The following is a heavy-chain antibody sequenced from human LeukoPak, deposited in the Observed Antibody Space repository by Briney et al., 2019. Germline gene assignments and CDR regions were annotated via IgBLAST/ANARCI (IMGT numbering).Heavy chain of an antibody. D-gene: IGHD6-19*01. V-gene: IGHV3-48*01. CDR3: ARGGYSSGWNRRNFDC. CDR2: ISSSSSTI. Sequence: LAGGSLRLSCAASGFTFSSYSMNWVRQAPGKGLEWVSYISSSSSTIYYADSVKGRFTISRDNAKNSLYLQMNSLRAEDTAVYYCARGGYSSGWNRRNFDCWGQGTLVTVSS. J-gene: IGHJ4*02. CDR1: GFTFSSYS.